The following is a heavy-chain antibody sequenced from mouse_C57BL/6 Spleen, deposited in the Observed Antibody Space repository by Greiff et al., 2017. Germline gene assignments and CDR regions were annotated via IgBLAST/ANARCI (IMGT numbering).Heavy chain of an antibody. V-gene: IGHV1-18*01. J-gene: IGHJ4*01. CDR1: GYTFTDYN. CDR3: ARGGSYYGSSPYYAMDY. Sequence: VQLQQSGPELVKPGASVKIPCKASGYTFTDYNMDWVKQSHGKSLEWIGDINPNNGGTIYNQKFKGKATLTVDKSSSTAYMELRSLTSEDTAVYYCARGGSYYGSSPYYAMDYWGQGTSVTVSS. CDR2: INPNNGGT. D-gene: IGHD1-1*01.